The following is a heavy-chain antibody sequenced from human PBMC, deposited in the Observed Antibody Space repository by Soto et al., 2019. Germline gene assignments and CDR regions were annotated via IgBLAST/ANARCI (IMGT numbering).Heavy chain of an antibody. CDR2: ISSSSSYI. D-gene: IGHD3-10*01. CDR3: ARGGHYYGSGTVGDYFDY. Sequence: GGSLRLSCAASGFTFSSYSMNWVRQAPGKGLEWVSSISSSSSYIYYADSVKGRFTISRDNAKNSLYLQMNSLRAEDTAVYYCARGGHYYGSGTVGDYFDYWGQGTLVTVSS. CDR1: GFTFSSYS. J-gene: IGHJ4*02. V-gene: IGHV3-21*01.